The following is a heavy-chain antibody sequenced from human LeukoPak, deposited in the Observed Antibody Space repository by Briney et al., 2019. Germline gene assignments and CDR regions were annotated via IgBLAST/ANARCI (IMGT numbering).Heavy chain of an antibody. CDR2: IYAGGNT. CDR3: ASPLDNWKYGSFDH. D-gene: IGHD1-7*01. CDR1: GITISSNF. Sequence: GGSLRLSCEASGITISSNFMAWVRQAPGKGLEWISYIYAGGNTYYADSVKGRFTISRDNSKNTLYLQMNSLRADDTAVYYCASPLDNWKYGSFDHWGQGTLVTVSS. J-gene: IGHJ4*02. V-gene: IGHV3-66*01.